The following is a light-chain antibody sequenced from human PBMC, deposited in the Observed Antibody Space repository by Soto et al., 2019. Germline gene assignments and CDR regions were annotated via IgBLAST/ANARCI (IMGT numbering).Light chain of an antibody. CDR2: EVS. CDR1: SSDVGAYNY. CDR3: SSKRTTASLV. V-gene: IGLV2-14*01. J-gene: IGLJ1*01. Sequence: QSVLTQPASVSGSPGQTITISCTGTSSDVGAYNYVSWYQQHPGKAPKLMIYEVSNRPSGVSDRFSGSKSGNTASLTISGLQAADEADYSCSSKRTTASLVFGTGTKVTVL.